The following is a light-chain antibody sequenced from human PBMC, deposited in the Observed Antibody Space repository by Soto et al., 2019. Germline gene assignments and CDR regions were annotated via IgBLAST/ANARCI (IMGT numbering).Light chain of an antibody. CDR1: QDISTS. J-gene: IGKJ2*01. Sequence: DIQLTQSPSFLSAPVGDTVTITCRASQDISTSLAWYQQKPGMAPKLLIYAASTLHSGVPSRFSGSGSATEFTLTISSLQPDDFATYYCQQYNTYSYTFGQGTKVDIK. CDR3: QQYNTYSYT. V-gene: IGKV1-9*01. CDR2: AAS.